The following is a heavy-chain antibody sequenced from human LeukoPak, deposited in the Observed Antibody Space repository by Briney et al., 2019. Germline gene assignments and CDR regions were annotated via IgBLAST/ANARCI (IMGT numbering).Heavy chain of an antibody. V-gene: IGHV4-59*12. D-gene: IGHD6-13*01. CDR2: IYYSGST. J-gene: IGHJ4*02. Sequence: PSETLSLTCTVSGASISSYYWSWIRQPPGKGLEWIGYIYYSGSTNYNPSLKSRVTISVDTSKKQFSLKLGSVTAADTAVYYCAKDSSWTGGRFDYWGQGTLVTVSS. CDR1: GASISSYY. CDR3: AKDSSWTGGRFDY.